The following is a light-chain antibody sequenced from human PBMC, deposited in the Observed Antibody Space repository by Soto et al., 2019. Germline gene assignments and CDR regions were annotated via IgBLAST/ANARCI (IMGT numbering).Light chain of an antibody. CDR1: QGIRTD. J-gene: IGKJ1*01. CDR3: RRRSSYPLT. V-gene: IGKV1-17*01. CDR2: AAS. Sequence: DIQMTQSPSSLSASVGARVTITCRASQGIRTDLGWYQQKPGKAPKRLIYAASSLQSGVPSRFGGSASGTEFTVTISRLRPSDFATEYCRRRSSYPLTFCEGSKVEL.